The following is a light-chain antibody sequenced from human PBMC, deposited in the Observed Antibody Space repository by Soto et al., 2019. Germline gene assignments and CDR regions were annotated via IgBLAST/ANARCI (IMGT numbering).Light chain of an antibody. CDR2: DAS. V-gene: IGKV3-11*01. CDR1: QSVGSY. CDR3: QQRSNLWLT. Sequence: EIVLTQSPATLSLSPRERATLSCRASQSVGSYLGWYQQKPGQAPRLLIYDASNRATGIPARFSGSGSGTDFTLTISSLEPEDFAFYYCQQRSNLWLTFGGGTKVEMK. J-gene: IGKJ4*01.